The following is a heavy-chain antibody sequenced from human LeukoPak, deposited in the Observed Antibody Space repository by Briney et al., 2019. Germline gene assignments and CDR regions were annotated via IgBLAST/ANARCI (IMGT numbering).Heavy chain of an antibody. CDR2: FRSSGGST. CDR1: GFTFSSYA. V-gene: IGHV3-23*01. Sequence: GGSLRLSCAASGFTFSSYAMTWVRQAPGKGLEWVSTFRSSGGSTYYADSVKGRFTISRDSSKNTLFLQMNSLRAEDTAVYYCAKYCSGGNCFSGLYWGQGTLVTVSS. J-gene: IGHJ4*02. D-gene: IGHD2-15*01. CDR3: AKYCSGGNCFSGLY.